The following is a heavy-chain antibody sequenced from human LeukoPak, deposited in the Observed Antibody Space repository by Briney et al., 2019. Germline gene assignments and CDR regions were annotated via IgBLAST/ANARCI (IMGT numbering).Heavy chain of an antibody. Sequence: ASVKVSCKASGYRFTSYATHWVRQAPGQRPEWMGWINAGNGDTKYSQKFQDRVTITSDTSASTAYMELSSLRSEDTAVYYCARGSSSWPYYFDYWGQGTLVTVSS. CDR1: GYRFTSYA. CDR3: ARGSSSWPYYFDY. J-gene: IGHJ4*02. CDR2: INAGNGDT. V-gene: IGHV1-3*01. D-gene: IGHD6-13*01.